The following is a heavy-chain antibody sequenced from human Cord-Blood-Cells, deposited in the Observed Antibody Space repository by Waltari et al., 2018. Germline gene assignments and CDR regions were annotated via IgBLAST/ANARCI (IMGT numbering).Heavy chain of an antibody. CDR2: LYWNDDK. V-gene: IGHV2-5*01. D-gene: IGHD2-2*01. CDR1: GFSLSTSGVG. J-gene: IGHJ3*02. CDR3: AHRRPHCSSTSCYFPQDAFDI. Sequence: QITLKESGPTLVKPTQTLTLTCTFSGFSLSTSGVGVGWLRQPPGQALAWLALLYWNDDKRYSPSLESRLTITKDTSKSQVVLTMTNMDPGDTATYYCAHRRPHCSSTSCYFPQDAFDICGQETMVTVSS.